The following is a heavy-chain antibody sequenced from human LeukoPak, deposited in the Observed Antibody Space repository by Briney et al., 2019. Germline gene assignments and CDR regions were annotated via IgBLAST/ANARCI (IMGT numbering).Heavy chain of an antibody. CDR3: AKDRGITSSATDY. Sequence: GGSLRLSCAASGFTFSSYAMAWVRQAPGKGLEWVSGISGNGDTTYYADSVRGRFTISRDDSKNTPYLQMNSLRAEDTAVYSCAKDRGITSSATDYWGQGTLVTVSS. V-gene: IGHV3-23*01. CDR2: ISGNGDTT. D-gene: IGHD6-6*01. CDR1: GFTFSSYA. J-gene: IGHJ4*02.